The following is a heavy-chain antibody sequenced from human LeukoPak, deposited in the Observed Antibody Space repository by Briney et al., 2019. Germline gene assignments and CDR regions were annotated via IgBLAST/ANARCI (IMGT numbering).Heavy chain of an antibody. J-gene: IGHJ6*02. CDR2: FDPEDGET. CDR1: GYTLTELS. CDR3: ATAEAVAEGMDV. D-gene: IGHD6-19*01. V-gene: IGHV1-24*01. Sequence: ASVKVSSKVSGYTLTELSMHWVRQAPGKGLEWMGGFDPEDGETIYAQKFQGRVTMTEDTSTDTAYMELSSLRSEDTAVYYCATAEAVAEGMDVWGQGTTVTVSS.